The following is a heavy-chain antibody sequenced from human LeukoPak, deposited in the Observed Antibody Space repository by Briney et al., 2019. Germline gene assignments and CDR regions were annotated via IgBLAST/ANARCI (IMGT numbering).Heavy chain of an antibody. Sequence: GGSLRLSCAVSGLTHRSNYMICVTQAPGKGLEWVSVIFSGGSTYYADSVKGRFTISRDDSKITVYLQMNSLRAEDTSLYFSARAVDSSGFYYAYTWGPGALVTVSS. J-gene: IGHJ4*01. CDR1: GLTHRSNY. D-gene: IGHD3-22*01. CDR3: ARAVDSSGFYYAYT. CDR2: IFSGGST. V-gene: IGHV3-66*01.